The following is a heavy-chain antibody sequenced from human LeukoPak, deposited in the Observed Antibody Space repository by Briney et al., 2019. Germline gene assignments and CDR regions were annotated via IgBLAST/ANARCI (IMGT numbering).Heavy chain of an antibody. CDR2: IYYSGST. V-gene: IGHV4-39*07. D-gene: IGHD3-22*01. J-gene: IGHJ4*02. Sequence: PSETLSLTCTVSGGSISSTFYYWGWIRQPPGKGLEWIGSIYYSGSTYYNPSLKSRVTISVDTSKNQFSLKLSSVTAADTAVYYCARDVYYDSSGYYSGDYWGQGTLVTVSS. CDR1: GGSISSTFYY. CDR3: ARDVYYDSSGYYSGDY.